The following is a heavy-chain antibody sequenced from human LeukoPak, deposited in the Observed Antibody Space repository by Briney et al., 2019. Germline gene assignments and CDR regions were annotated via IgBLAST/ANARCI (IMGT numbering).Heavy chain of an antibody. Sequence: GGSLRLSCAASGFTVSSNYMSWVRQAPGKGLEWVSVIYSGGSTYYADSVKGRFTISRDNSKNTLYLQMNSLRAEDTAVYYCAKSPRFWQWLVSDDYWGQGTLVTVSS. CDR2: IYSGGST. CDR1: GFTVSSNY. D-gene: IGHD6-19*01. V-gene: IGHV3-53*01. CDR3: AKSPRFWQWLVSDDY. J-gene: IGHJ4*02.